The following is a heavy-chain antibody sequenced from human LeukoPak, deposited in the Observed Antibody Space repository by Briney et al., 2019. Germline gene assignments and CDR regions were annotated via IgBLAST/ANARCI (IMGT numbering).Heavy chain of an antibody. D-gene: IGHD3-3*01. J-gene: IGHJ4*02. CDR2: INHSGNT. Sequence: TSETLSLTCGVYGGSISGYYWSWIRQPPGKGLEWIGEINHSGNTNYNPSLKSRVIISIDTSKKYLSLKLNSVTAADTAVYYCARGRLDFWRGHCCDWGQGTRVTVSA. CDR3: ARGRLDFWRGHCCD. V-gene: IGHV4-34*01. CDR1: GGSISGYY.